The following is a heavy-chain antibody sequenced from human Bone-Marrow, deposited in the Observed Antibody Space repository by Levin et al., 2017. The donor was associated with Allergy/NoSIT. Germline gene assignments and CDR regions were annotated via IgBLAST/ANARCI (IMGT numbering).Heavy chain of an antibody. J-gene: IGHJ6*02. CDR1: GFSLTNPRMG. D-gene: IGHD2-2*01. CDR3: ARIRGDQLLFQDYYYGLDV. Sequence: SGPTLVKPTETLTLTCTVSGFSLTNPRMGVSWIRQPPGKALEWLAHIFSNDEKSYSKSLKSRLTISKDTSKSQVVLIMTNMDPVDTATYYCARIRGDQLLFQDYYYGLDVWGQGTTVTVS. V-gene: IGHV2-26*01. CDR2: IFSNDEK.